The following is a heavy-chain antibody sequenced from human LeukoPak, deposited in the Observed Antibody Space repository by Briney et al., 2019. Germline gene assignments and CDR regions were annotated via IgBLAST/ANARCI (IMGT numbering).Heavy chain of an antibody. CDR2: ISGSGGST. CDR3: AKVGGLIAAAGTGGAFDY. J-gene: IGHJ4*02. D-gene: IGHD6-13*01. CDR1: GFTFSSYA. V-gene: IGHV3-23*01. Sequence: PGGSLRLSCAASGFTFSSYAMSWVRQAPGKGLEWVSAISGSGGSTYYADSVKGRFTISRDNSKNTLYLQMNSLRAEDTAVYYCAKVGGLIAAAGTGGAFDYWGQGTLVTVSS.